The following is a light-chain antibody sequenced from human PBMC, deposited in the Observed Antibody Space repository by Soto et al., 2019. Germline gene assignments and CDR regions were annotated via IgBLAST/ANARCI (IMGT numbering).Light chain of an antibody. Sequence: QSVLTQPPSASGTPGQRVTISCSGSSSNTGSNTVNWYQQLPGTAPKLLIYSNNQRPSGVPDRFSGSKSGTSASLVISGIQSEDEADNYCAAWDDSLNGLVFGTGTKVT. CDR3: AAWDDSLNGLV. J-gene: IGLJ1*01. V-gene: IGLV1-44*01. CDR1: SSNTGSNT. CDR2: SNN.